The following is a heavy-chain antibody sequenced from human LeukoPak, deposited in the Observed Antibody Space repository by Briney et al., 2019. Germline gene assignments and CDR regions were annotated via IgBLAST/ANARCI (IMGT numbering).Heavy chain of an antibody. Sequence: NPSETLSLTCTVSGGSISSYYWSWIRQPPGKGLEWIGSIYDSGSTYYNPSLKSRVTISVDTSKNQFSLKLNSVTAADTAVYYCARHYGPWGQGTLVTVS. V-gene: IGHV4-59*05. CDR1: GGSISSYY. CDR3: ARHYGP. J-gene: IGHJ5*02. D-gene: IGHD3-16*01. CDR2: IYDSGST.